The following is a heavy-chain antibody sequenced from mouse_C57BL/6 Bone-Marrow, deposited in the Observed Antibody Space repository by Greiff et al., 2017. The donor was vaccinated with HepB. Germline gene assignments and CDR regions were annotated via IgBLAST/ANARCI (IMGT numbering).Heavy chain of an antibody. D-gene: IGHD1-1*01. Sequence: QVQLQQSGPGLVQPSQSLSITCTVSGFSLTSYGVHWVRQSPGKGLEWLGVIWSGGSTDYNAAFISRLSISKDNSKSQVFFKMNSLQADDTAIYYCSRSPPYYGSSHWYFDVWGTGTTVTVSS. CDR2: IWSGGST. CDR1: GFSLTSYG. V-gene: IGHV2-2*01. CDR3: SRSPPYYGSSHWYFDV. J-gene: IGHJ1*03.